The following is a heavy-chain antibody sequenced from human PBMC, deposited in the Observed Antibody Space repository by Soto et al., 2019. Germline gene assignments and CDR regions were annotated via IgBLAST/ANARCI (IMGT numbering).Heavy chain of an antibody. J-gene: IGHJ4*02. Sequence: GGSLRLSCSASGFTFSSYAMHWVRQAPGKVLEYVSAISSNGGSTYYADSVKGRFTISRDNSKNTLYLQMSSLRAEDTAVYYFVKAVLGGYDLFDYWGQGTLVTVSS. CDR2: ISSNGGST. D-gene: IGHD5-12*01. V-gene: IGHV3-64D*06. CDR3: VKAVLGGYDLFDY. CDR1: GFTFSSYA.